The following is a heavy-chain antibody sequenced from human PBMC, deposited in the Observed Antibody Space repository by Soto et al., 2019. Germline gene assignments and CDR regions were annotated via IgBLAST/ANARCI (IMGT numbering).Heavy chain of an antibody. Sequence: QVQLQESGPGLVKPSGTLSLTCTVSGGSISTSNWWTWVRQSPGKGLEWIGEIYHSGSTTYNPSLQCRVSISVDKSKNQFSLLLPSVTAADTAVYYCARRCSAWYVAYWGQGALVTVSS. CDR1: GGSISTSNW. V-gene: IGHV4-4*02. CDR2: IYHSGST. J-gene: IGHJ4*02. D-gene: IGHD2-15*01. CDR3: ARRCSAWYVAY.